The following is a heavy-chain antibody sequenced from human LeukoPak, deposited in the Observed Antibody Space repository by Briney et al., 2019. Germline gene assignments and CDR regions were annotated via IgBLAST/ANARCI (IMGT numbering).Heavy chain of an antibody. J-gene: IGHJ3*02. CDR2: IYYSGST. V-gene: IGHV4-59*01. D-gene: IGHD6-13*01. CDR3: ARFMAAAGYDAFDI. Sequence: SSETLSITCTVSGGSISSYYWSWIRQPPGKGLEWIGYIYYSGSTNYNPSLKSRVTISVDTSKNQFSLKLTSVTAADTAVYYCARFMAAAGYDAFDIWGQGTMVTVSS. CDR1: GGSISSYY.